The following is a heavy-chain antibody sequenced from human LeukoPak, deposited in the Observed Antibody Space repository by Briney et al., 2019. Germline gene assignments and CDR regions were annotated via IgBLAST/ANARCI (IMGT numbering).Heavy chain of an antibody. V-gene: IGHV4-34*01. D-gene: IGHD2-2*01. Sequence: SETLSLTCAVYGGSFSGYYWSWIRQPPGKGLEWIGEINNSGSTNYNPSLKRRVTISVDTTKTQYFLKLSSVTAADTAVYYWARGRNTGVVVPADHPWFDPWGQGTMVTVSS. CDR2: INNSGST. CDR3: ARGRNTGVVVPADHPWFDP. J-gene: IGHJ5*01. CDR1: GGSFSGYY.